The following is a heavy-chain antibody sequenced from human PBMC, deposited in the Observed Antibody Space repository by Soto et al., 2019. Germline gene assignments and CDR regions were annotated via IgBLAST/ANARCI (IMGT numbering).Heavy chain of an antibody. CDR3: AKLLRPGLQFFYF. J-gene: IGHJ4*02. CDR2: ISSSGDHT. D-gene: IGHD4-4*01. V-gene: IGHV3-23*01. Sequence: EVQLLESGGGLVQPGGSLRLSCAASGFTFSDYAMSWVRQAPGKGLDWVSAISSSGDHTFYADSVKGRFTISRDNSKNTLYLQVNSLRAEDTAVYYCAKLLRPGLQFFYFRGQGTLVTVSS. CDR1: GFTFSDYA.